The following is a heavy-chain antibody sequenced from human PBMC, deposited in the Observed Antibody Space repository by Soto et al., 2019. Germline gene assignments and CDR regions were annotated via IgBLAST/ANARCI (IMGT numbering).Heavy chain of an antibody. CDR1: GYTFTSYG. Sequence: ASVKVSCKASGYTFTSYGISWVRQAPGQGLEWLGWISNYNGNTNYAQNVQGRVTMTTDTSATTTYMELRSLRFDDTAVYYCARAPRYCRRTISLSGVTWFDTWGQGTLVTVSS. D-gene: IGHD2-2*01. V-gene: IGHV1-18*01. CDR3: ARAPRYCRRTISLSGVTWFDT. CDR2: ISNYNGNT. J-gene: IGHJ5*02.